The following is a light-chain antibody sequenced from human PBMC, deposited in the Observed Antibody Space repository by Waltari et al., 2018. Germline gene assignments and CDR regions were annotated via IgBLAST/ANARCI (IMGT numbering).Light chain of an antibody. Sequence: QSALTQPASVSGSPGQSITISCTGTNSDVGSYARVLWYQQHPGKAPKVMISEVRKRPSGVSKRFSGSKSGNTASLTVSGLRAEDGADYYCCSYAGSSTFDWVFGGGTKLTVL. CDR2: EVR. CDR3: CSYAGSSTFDWV. V-gene: IGLV2-23*02. CDR1: NSDVGSYAR. J-gene: IGLJ3*02.